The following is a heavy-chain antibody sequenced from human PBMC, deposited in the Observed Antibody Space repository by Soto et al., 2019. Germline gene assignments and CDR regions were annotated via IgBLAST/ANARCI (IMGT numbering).Heavy chain of an antibody. Sequence: QVQLVESGGGVVQPGRSLRLSCAASGFNFSRYGMHWVRQAPGKGLKWVAVISYDGSDKFYADSVKGRFTISRDNSENTLHLHMNSLRVEDMAVYYCAHFDLLRLGEPSDYWGQGTLVTVSS. D-gene: IGHD3-16*01. CDR2: ISYDGSDK. V-gene: IGHV3-30*03. J-gene: IGHJ4*02. CDR1: GFNFSRYG. CDR3: AHFDLLRLGEPSDY.